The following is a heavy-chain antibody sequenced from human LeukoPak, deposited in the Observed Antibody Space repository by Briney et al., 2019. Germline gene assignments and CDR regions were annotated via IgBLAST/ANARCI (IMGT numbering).Heavy chain of an antibody. CDR2: ISSSSSYI. J-gene: IGHJ3*02. CDR3: ARDPRDGTNIAFDI. CDR1: GFTFSSYS. V-gene: IGHV3-21*01. Sequence: PGGSLRLYCAASGFTFSSYSMNWVRQAPGKGLEWVSSISSSSSYIYYADSVKGRFTISRDNAKNSLYLQMNSLRAEDTAVYYCARDPRDGTNIAFDIWGQGTMVTVSS. D-gene: IGHD2-8*01.